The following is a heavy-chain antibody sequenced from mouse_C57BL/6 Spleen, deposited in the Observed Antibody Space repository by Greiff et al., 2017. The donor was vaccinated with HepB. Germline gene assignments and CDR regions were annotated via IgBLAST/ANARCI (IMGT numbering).Heavy chain of an antibody. CDR3: ARKGTAWFAY. CDR1: GYTFTDYY. Sequence: EVQLQQSGPVLVKPGASVKMSCKASGYTFTDYYMNWVKQSHGKSLEWLGVINPYNGGPSYNQKFKGQATLTVDKSSSTAYMALNSLTSEDSAVYYCARKGTAWFAYWGQGTLVTVSA. CDR2: INPYNGGP. V-gene: IGHV1-19*01. D-gene: IGHD3-3*01. J-gene: IGHJ3*01.